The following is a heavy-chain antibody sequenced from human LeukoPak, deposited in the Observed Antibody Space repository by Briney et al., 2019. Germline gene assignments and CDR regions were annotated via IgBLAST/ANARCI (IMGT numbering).Heavy chain of an antibody. CDR1: GFTFTDYY. D-gene: IGHD4-17*01. CDR3: AKDLNTVTTYFDY. CDR2: ISAGNTTI. J-gene: IGHJ4*02. V-gene: IGHV3-11*01. Sequence: GSLRLSCAASGFTFTDYYMSWIRQAPGRGLEWISYISAGNTTIQYADSVKGRFTISRDNAKSSLYLQMNSLRAEDTAVYYCAKDLNTVTTYFDYWGQGTLVTVSS.